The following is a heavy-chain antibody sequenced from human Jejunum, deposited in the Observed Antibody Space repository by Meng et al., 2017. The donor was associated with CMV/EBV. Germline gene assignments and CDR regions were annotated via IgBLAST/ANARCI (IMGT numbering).Heavy chain of an antibody. CDR1: SPDYY. Sequence: SPDYYWGWVRQTPQKGLEWVGYIHSSGNAFYNPSLRSRVTMSLETSKNQFSMHLASVTAADTAVYSCARVEGYCGGDGCHNWIDPWGQGTLVT. V-gene: IGHV4-30-4*08. D-gene: IGHD2-21*02. J-gene: IGHJ5*02. CDR3: ARVEGYCGGDGCHNWIDP. CDR2: IHSSGNA.